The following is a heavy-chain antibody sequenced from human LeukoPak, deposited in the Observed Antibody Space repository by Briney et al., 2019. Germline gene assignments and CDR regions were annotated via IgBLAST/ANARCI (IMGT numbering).Heavy chain of an antibody. CDR3: ARAQRDFWSGYYLRYYFDY. Sequence: PSETLSLTCTVSGGSISSGSYYWSWIRQPAGKGLEWIGRIYTSGSTNYNPSLKSRVTISVDTSKNQFSLKLSSVTAADTAVYYCARAQRDFWSGYYLRYYFDYWGQGTLVTVSS. CDR2: IYTSGST. D-gene: IGHD3-3*01. CDR1: GGSISSGSYY. J-gene: IGHJ4*02. V-gene: IGHV4-61*02.